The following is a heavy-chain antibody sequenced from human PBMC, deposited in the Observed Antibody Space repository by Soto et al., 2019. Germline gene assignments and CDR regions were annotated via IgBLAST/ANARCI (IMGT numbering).Heavy chain of an antibody. CDR3: AKSMAPYYYDSSGYYPFDY. D-gene: IGHD3-22*01. CDR2: ISWNSGSI. V-gene: IGHV3-9*01. CDR1: GFTFDDYA. J-gene: IGHJ4*02. Sequence: PGGSLRLSCAASGFTFDDYAMHWVRQAPGKGLEWVSGISWNSGSIGYADSVKGRFTISRDNAKNSLYLQMDSLRAEDTALYYCAKSMAPYYYDSSGYYPFDYWGQGTLVTVSS.